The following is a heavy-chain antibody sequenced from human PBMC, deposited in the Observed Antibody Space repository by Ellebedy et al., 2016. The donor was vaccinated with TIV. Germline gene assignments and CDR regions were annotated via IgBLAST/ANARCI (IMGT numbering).Heavy chain of an antibody. V-gene: IGHV3-30*18. D-gene: IGHD3-10*01. CDR3: AKDHFYGSGSYYRPHYYYYYGMDV. Sequence: GESLKISCAASGFTFSSYGMHWVRQAPGKGLEWVAVISYDGSNKYYADSVKGRFTISRDNSKNTLYLQMNSLRAEDTAVYYCAKDHFYGSGSYYRPHYYYYYGMDVWGQGTTVTVSS. CDR2: ISYDGSNK. CDR1: GFTFSSYG. J-gene: IGHJ6*02.